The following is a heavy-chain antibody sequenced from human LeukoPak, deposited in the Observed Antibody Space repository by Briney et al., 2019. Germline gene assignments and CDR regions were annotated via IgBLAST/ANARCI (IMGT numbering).Heavy chain of an antibody. Sequence: SVKVSCKASGGTFSSYAISWVRQAPGQGLEWMGGIIPIFGTANYAQKFQGRVTITTDESTSTAYMELSSLRSEDTAVYYCARGAILWFGELPHYYYYMDVWGKGTTVTVSS. CDR2: IIPIFGTA. V-gene: IGHV1-69*05. J-gene: IGHJ6*03. CDR3: ARGAILWFGELPHYYYYMDV. CDR1: GGTFSSYA. D-gene: IGHD3-10*01.